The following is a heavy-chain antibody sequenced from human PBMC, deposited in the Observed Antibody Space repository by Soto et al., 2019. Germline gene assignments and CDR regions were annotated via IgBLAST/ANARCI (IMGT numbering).Heavy chain of an antibody. CDR1: GFTFSSYG. V-gene: IGHV3-30*03. CDR2: ISYDGSNK. Sequence: QVQLVESGGGVVQPGRSLRLSCAASGFTFSSYGMHWVRQAPGKGLEWMAVISYDGSNKYYADSVKGRFTISRDNSKNTLYLQMNSLRAEDTAVYYCAADCSSTSCYGYGMDVWGQGTTVTVSS. J-gene: IGHJ6*02. CDR3: AADCSSTSCYGYGMDV. D-gene: IGHD2-2*01.